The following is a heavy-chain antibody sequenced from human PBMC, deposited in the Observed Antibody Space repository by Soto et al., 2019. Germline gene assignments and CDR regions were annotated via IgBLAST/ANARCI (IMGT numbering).Heavy chain of an antibody. CDR2: ISGSGGNT. D-gene: IGHD1-26*01. CDR1: GFTFSSYA. Sequence: EVQLLESGGDLVQPGGSLRLSCEASGFTFSSYAMNWVRQASGKRLEWVSAISGSGGNTFYADSVKGRFTISRDNSKNTLFLQMHSLRAEDTAIYYCAMLNSGSYSYHGMDVWGQGTTVTVSS. V-gene: IGHV3-23*01. J-gene: IGHJ6*02. CDR3: AMLNSGSYSYHGMDV.